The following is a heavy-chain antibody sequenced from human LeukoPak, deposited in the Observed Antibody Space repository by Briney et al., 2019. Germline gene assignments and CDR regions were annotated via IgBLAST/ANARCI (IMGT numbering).Heavy chain of an antibody. D-gene: IGHD2-2*01. CDR1: GFTFSSYS. CDR2: IHSGGST. J-gene: IGHJ4*02. CDR3: ARRQHCTSTSCLDY. Sequence: GGSLRLSCAASGFTFSSYSMNWVRQAPGKGLEWVSIIHSGGSTYYTDSVKGRFTISRDNSKNTLNLQMNSLRAEDTAVYYCARRQHCTSTSCLDYWGQGTLVTVSS. V-gene: IGHV3-66*04.